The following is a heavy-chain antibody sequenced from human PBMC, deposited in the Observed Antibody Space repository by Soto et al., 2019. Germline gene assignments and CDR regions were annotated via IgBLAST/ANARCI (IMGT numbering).Heavy chain of an antibody. CDR1: GGSISDGYY. V-gene: IGHV4-31*03. J-gene: IGHJ5*02. D-gene: IGHD3-22*01. Sequence: QVQLQESGPGLVKPSQTLSLTCTVSGGSISDGYYWTWIRQHPGKGLEWIGSISASGSTSYNPSLKSGLTVSVDKSKNQFSLNLRSVTAADTAVYYCARRDRSGFSYWLDTWGQGTLVTVSS. CDR2: ISASGST. CDR3: ARRDRSGFSYWLDT.